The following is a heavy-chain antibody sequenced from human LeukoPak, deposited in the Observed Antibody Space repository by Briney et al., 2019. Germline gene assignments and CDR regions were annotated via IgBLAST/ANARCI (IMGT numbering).Heavy chain of an antibody. J-gene: IGHJ6*02. V-gene: IGHV3-33*01. CDR3: ARSSSGYDYYYYGMDV. CDR1: GFTFSSYG. CDR2: IWYDGSNK. Sequence: GGSLRLSCAASGFTFSSYGMHWVRQAPGKGLEWVAVIWYDGSNKYYADSVKGRFTISRDNSKNTLYLQMNSLRAEDTAVYYCARSSSGYDYYYYGMDVWGQGTTVTVSS. D-gene: IGHD5-12*01.